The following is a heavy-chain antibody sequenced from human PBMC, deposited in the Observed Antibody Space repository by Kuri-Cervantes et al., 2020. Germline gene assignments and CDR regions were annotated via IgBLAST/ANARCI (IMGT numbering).Heavy chain of an antibody. D-gene: IGHD4-17*01. V-gene: IGHV4-34*01. CDR3: ARFRSTDDYGDYGTNPYYYYGMDV. CDR2: IHYSGST. Sequence: GSLRLSCAVYGGSFIGYYWGCIRQPPGKGLEWIGSIHYSGSTYYNPSLKSRVTISVDTSKNQFSLKLSSVTAADTVVCYCARFRSTDDYGDYGTNPYYYYGMDVWGQGTTVTVSS. CDR1: GGSFIGYY. J-gene: IGHJ6*02.